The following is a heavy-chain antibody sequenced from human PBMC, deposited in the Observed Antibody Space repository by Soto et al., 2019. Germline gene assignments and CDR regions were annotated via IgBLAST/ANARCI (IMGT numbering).Heavy chain of an antibody. D-gene: IGHD2-15*01. V-gene: IGHV4-59*01. CDR1: GGSLSSYY. J-gene: IGHJ6*02. CDR3: ARTGIGYCSGGSCYSGPYYYGMDV. Sequence: SGTLFLTRTVSGGSLSSYYWGWVPPPPGEGLGGVGDIYYSGSTNYNPSLKSQVTISVDTSKNQFSLKLSSVTAADTAVYYCARTGIGYCSGGSCYSGPYYYGMDVWGQGTTVTVSS. CDR2: IYYSGST.